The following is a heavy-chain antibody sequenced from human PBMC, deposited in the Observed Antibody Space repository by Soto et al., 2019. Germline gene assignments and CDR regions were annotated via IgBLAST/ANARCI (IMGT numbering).Heavy chain of an antibody. V-gene: IGHV1-69*02. D-gene: IGHD6-13*01. CDR3: ASEPYSSSRSA. J-gene: IGHJ5*02. CDR2: IIPILGIA. Sequence: QVQLVQSGAEVKKPGSSVEVSCKASGGTFSSYTISWVRQAPGQGLEWMGRIIPILGIANYAQKFQGRVTITADKSTSTAYMELSSLRSEDTAVYYCASEPYSSSRSAWGQGTLVTVSS. CDR1: GGTFSSYT.